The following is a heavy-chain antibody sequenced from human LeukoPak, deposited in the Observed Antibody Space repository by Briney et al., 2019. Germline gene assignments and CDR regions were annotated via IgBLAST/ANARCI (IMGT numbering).Heavy chain of an antibody. Sequence: PSQTLCLTCTVSGCSISSGGYYWSWIRQHPGKGLEWIGYIYYSGSTYYNPSLKSRVTISVDTSKNQFSLKLSSVTAADTAVYYCAREALVWGYYYYGMDVWGKGTTVTVSS. CDR1: GCSISSGGYY. D-gene: IGHD6-13*01. CDR3: AREALVWGYYYYGMDV. J-gene: IGHJ6*04. V-gene: IGHV4-31*03. CDR2: IYYSGST.